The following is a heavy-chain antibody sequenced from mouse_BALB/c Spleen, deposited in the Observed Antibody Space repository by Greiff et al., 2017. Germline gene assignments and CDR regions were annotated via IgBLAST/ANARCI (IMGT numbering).Heavy chain of an antibody. J-gene: IGHJ2*01. Sequence: VQLQQSGAELVRPGASVKLSCTASGFNIKDYYMYWVKQRPEQGLEWIGWIDPENGDTEYAPKFQGKATMTADTSSNTAYLQLSSLTSEDTAVYYCKAPSYYSYYFDYWGQGTTVTVSS. CDR3: KAPSYYSYYFDY. D-gene: IGHD1-2*01. CDR1: GFNIKDYY. CDR2: IDPENGDT. V-gene: IGHV14-4*02.